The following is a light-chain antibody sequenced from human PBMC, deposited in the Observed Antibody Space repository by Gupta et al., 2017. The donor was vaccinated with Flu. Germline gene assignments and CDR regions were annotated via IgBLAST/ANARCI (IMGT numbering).Light chain of an antibody. CDR2: EVS. Sequence: YGDGNTYLDWLQQRPGQSPRRLIYEVSNRDCGGPDRFSGSGSGTDFTLKSSRGEDEDVGVYYFKKGKRPRTFGQGTMMEIK. V-gene: IGKV2-30*01. J-gene: IGKJ2*01. CDR3: KKGKRPRT. CDR1: YGDGNTY.